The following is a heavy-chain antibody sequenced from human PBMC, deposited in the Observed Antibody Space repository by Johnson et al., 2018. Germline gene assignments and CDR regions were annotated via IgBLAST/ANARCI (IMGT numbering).Heavy chain of an antibody. CDR3: ARGYYYDSSVYYYDAFDI. Sequence: VQLLESGAEVKKPGSSVKVSCKASGGTFSSYAISWVRQAPVQGLEWMGGIIPIFGTANYAQKFQGRVTITADESTSTAYMELGSLRSEDTAVYYCARGYYYDSSVYYYDAFDIWGQGTMVTVSS. CDR1: GGTFSSYA. J-gene: IGHJ3*02. CDR2: IIPIFGTA. D-gene: IGHD3-22*01. V-gene: IGHV1-69*01.